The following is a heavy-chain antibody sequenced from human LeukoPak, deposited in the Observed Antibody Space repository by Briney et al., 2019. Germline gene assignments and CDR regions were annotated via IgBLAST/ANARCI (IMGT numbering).Heavy chain of an antibody. Sequence: GASVNVSFKASGYTLTRYAINWLRQAPGQGLEWMGWINTNTGNPTYAQGFTGRFVFSLDTSVSTAYLQIFSLNVEDTAVYYCTRDTFTDGSSTFDIWGQGTMVTVSS. CDR3: TRDTFTDGSSTFDI. CDR2: INTNTGNP. J-gene: IGHJ3*02. D-gene: IGHD3-16*01. CDR1: GYTLTRYA. V-gene: IGHV7-4-1*01.